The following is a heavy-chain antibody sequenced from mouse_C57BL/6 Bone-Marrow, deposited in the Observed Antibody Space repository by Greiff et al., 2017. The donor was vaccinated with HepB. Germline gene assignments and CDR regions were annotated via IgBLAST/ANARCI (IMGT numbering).Heavy chain of an antibody. V-gene: IGHV1-82*01. CDR2: IYPGDGDT. D-gene: IGHD1-1*02. CDR1: GYAFSSSW. Sequence: QVQLQQSGPELVKPGASVKISCKASGYAFSSSWMNWVKQRPGKGLEWIGRIYPGDGDTNYNGKFKGKATLTADKSSSTAYMQLSSLTSEDSAVYFCARGSYLYYAMDYGGQGTSVTVSS. J-gene: IGHJ4*01. CDR3: ARGSYLYYAMDY.